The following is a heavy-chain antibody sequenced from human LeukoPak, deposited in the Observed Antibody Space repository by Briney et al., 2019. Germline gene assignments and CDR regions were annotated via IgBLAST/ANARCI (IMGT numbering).Heavy chain of an antibody. V-gene: IGHV3-73*01. Sequence: GGSLKLSCAASGFTFSGSAMHWVRQASGKGLEWVGRIRSKANSYATAYAASVKGRFTISRDDSKNTAYLQTNSLKTEDTAVYYCTNARGYYGSLMDYWGQGTLVTVSS. J-gene: IGHJ4*02. D-gene: IGHD3-10*01. CDR1: GFTFSGSA. CDR3: TNARGYYGSLMDY. CDR2: IRSKANSYAT.